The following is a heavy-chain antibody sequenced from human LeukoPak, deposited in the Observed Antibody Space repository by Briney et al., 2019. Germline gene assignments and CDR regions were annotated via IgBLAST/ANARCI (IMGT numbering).Heavy chain of an antibody. V-gene: IGHV4-61*02. D-gene: IGHD3-3*01. CDR1: GGSISSGSHY. CDR3: ARESPLYYDFWSGWAFDY. CDR2: IYTSGST. J-gene: IGHJ4*02. Sequence: PSETLSLTCTVSGGSISSGSHYWSWIRRPAGKGLEWIGRIYTSGSTNYNPSLKSRVTISVDTSKNQFSLKLSSVTAADTAVYYCARESPLYYDFWSGWAFDYWGQGTLVTVSS.